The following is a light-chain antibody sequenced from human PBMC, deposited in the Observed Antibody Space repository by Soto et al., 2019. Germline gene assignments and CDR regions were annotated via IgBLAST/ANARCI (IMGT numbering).Light chain of an antibody. Sequence: TQSPGTLSSSPWERATLSCRASQAVSSNYLAWYQQKPGQAPRLLISGASGRATGVPDRFSGSGSGTDFTLTIDRLESEDFAVYFCQQYGDLPWTFGQGTKVDIK. J-gene: IGKJ1*01. CDR1: QAVSSNY. CDR3: QQYGDLPWT. CDR2: GAS. V-gene: IGKV3-20*01.